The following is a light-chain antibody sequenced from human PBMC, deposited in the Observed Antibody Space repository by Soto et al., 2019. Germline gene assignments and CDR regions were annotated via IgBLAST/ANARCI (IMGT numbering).Light chain of an antibody. CDR2: DAS. V-gene: IGKV1-5*01. CDR1: LSISSR. J-gene: IGKJ1*01. CDR3: QQYNSYST. Sequence: DIQMTQSPSTLSASVGDRFTIACRASLSISSRLAWYQQKPGKAPKLLIFDASSLESGVPSRFSGSGSGTEFTLTISSLQPDDFATYYCQQYNSYSTFGQGTKVDI.